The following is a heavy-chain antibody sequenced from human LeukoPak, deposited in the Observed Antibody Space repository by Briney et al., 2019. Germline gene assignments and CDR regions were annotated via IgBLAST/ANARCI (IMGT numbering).Heavy chain of an antibody. Sequence: ASVKVSYKASGYTFTGYYMHWVRQAPGQGLEWMGWINPNSGGTNYAQKFQGRVTMTRDTSISTVYMELSSLRSEDTAVYYCARTPTKTGLRLGELSFSRPPGFFDYWGQGTLVTVSS. CDR3: ARTPTKTGLRLGELSFSRPPGFFDY. J-gene: IGHJ4*02. CDR2: INPNSGGT. V-gene: IGHV1-2*02. CDR1: GYTFTGYY. D-gene: IGHD3-16*02.